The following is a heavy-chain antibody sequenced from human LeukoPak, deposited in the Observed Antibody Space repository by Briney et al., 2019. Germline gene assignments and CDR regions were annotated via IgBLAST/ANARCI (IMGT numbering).Heavy chain of an antibody. V-gene: IGHV3-11*01. Sequence: GGSLRLSCAASGFTFSDYYMSWIRQAPGKGLEWLSYINIGGTNTHYADSVKGRFTISRDNAKKSLYLEMNYLRAEDTAVYYCATDGAGFDTWGQGVLVTVSS. J-gene: IGHJ5*02. CDR1: GFTFSDYY. CDR2: INIGGTNT. CDR3: ATDGAGFDT.